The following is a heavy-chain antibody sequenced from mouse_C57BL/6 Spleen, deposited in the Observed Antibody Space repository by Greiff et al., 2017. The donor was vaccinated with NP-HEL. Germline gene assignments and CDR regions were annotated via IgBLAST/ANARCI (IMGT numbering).Heavy chain of an antibody. CDR1: GFSLTSYG. D-gene: IGHD1-1*01. CDR3: ARSATVVATRAMDY. Sequence: VQLVESGPGLVQPSQSLSITCTVSGFSLTSYGVHWVRQSPGKGLEWLGVIWSGGSTDYNAAFISRLSISKDNSKSQVFFKMNSLQADDTAIYYCARSATVVATRAMDYWGQGTSVTVSS. V-gene: IGHV2-2*01. CDR2: IWSGGST. J-gene: IGHJ4*01.